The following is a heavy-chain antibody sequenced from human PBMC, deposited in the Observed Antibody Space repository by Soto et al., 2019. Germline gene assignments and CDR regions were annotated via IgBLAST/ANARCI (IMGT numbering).Heavy chain of an antibody. Sequence: EVQLVESGGGLVKPGGSLRLSCAASGFTFSSFTMNWVRQAPGKGLEWVAYISSSSSYIYYVDSVKGRFTISRDNAKNSLYLQMNGLRAEDTAAYYCARPQYVDYGGYFIYGMGVWGQGTTVTVSS. CDR1: GFTFSSFT. J-gene: IGHJ6*02. CDR2: ISSSSSYI. CDR3: ARPQYVDYGGYFIYGMGV. V-gene: IGHV3-21*01. D-gene: IGHD4-17*01.